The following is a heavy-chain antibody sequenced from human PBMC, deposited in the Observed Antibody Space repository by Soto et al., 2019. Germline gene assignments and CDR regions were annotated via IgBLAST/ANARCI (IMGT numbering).Heavy chain of an antibody. CDR3: AKDYTPPYYHGSGPYYGMDV. CDR2: ISSRGTNT. J-gene: IGHJ6*02. Sequence: QVQLVESGGGLVKPGGSLRLSCAASGFSFSDSYMSWIRQAPGKGLEWISYISSRGTNTYYADSVKGRFTISRDNAKDTXYXXINSLRAEDTAVYYCAKDYTPPYYHGSGPYYGMDVWGQGTTVTVSS. CDR1: GFSFSDSY. V-gene: IGHV3-11*01. D-gene: IGHD3-10*01.